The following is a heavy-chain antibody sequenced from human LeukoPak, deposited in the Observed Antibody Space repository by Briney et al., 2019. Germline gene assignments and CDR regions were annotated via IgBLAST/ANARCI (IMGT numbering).Heavy chain of an antibody. CDR2: INPTSGDT. V-gene: IGHV1-46*01. Sequence: ASLKLSCKASGYTFTSYYVHWVRQAPGQGLEWMGIINPTSGDTNYAQNFQGRFTITRDMSTNTVYMELSSLRSEDTAVYYCARYGFSSVWQGGWHAFDIWGLGTMVTVSS. CDR3: ARYGFSSVWQGGWHAFDI. D-gene: IGHD6-25*01. CDR1: GYTFTSYY. J-gene: IGHJ3*02.